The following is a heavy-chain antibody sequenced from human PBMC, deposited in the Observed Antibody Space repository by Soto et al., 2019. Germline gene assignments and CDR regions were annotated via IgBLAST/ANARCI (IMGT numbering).Heavy chain of an antibody. CDR1: GGSISNYY. D-gene: IGHD5-18*01. CDR3: ARDSGYNYGYFRWFDP. CDR2: IFYSGST. V-gene: IGHV4-59*01. J-gene: IGHJ5*02. Sequence: PSETLSLTCTVSGGSISNYYWSWIRQPPGKGLEWIGHIFYSGSTNYNPALKSLVTISVDTSKNQFSLKLSSVTAADTAVYYCARDSGYNYGYFRWFDPWGQGTLVTVSS.